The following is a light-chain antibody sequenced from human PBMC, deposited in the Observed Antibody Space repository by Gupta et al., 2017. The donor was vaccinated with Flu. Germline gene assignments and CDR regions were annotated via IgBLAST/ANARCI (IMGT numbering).Light chain of an antibody. CDR3: QQMNSYWYS. V-gene: IGKV1-5*03. CDR2: QVS. Sequence: PSSLSASIGDRVTITCRASQGIRTWLAWYQHKPGQTPKLLIYQVSNLQSGVPSRFSGGGSGTEFTLTITNLQPDDSATYYCQQMNSYWYSFGQGTKLEIK. J-gene: IGKJ2*03. CDR1: QGIRTW.